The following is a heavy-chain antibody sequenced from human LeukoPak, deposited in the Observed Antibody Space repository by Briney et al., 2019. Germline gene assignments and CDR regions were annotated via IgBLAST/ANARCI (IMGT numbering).Heavy chain of an antibody. CDR1: GGSISSSYW. CDR3: ARGRRTMIGACWFDP. D-gene: IGHD3-22*01. J-gene: IGHJ5*02. CDR2: IYHSGST. Sequence: PSGTLSLTCGVSGGSISSSYWWSWVRQPPGKGLEWIGEIYHSGSTNYNPSLKSRVTISVDTSKNQFSLKLSSVTAADTAVYYCARGRRTMIGACWFDPWGQGTLVTVSS. V-gene: IGHV4-4*02.